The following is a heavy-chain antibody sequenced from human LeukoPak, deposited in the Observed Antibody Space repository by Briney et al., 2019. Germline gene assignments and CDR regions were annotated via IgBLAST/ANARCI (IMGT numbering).Heavy chain of an antibody. CDR2: IYTSGST. J-gene: IGHJ4*02. CDR3: ARDYYDSSGYGSN. V-gene: IGHV4-4*07. D-gene: IGHD3-22*01. Sequence: PSETLSLTCAVYGGSFSGYYWSWIRQPAGKGLEWTGRIYTSGSTNYNPSLKSRVTMSVDTSKNQFSLKLSSVTAADTAVYYCARDYYDSSGYGSNWGQGTLVTVSS. CDR1: GGSFSGYY.